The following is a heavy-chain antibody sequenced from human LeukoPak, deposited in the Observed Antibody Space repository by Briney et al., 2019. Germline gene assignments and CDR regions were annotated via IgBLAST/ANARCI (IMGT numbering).Heavy chain of an antibody. D-gene: IGHD5-12*01. Sequence: SGGSLRLSCAASGFTFSSYAMSWVRQAPGKGLEWVSAISGSGGSTYYADSVKGRFTISRDNSKNTLYLQMNSLRAEDTAVYYCAKDPLWLRTYFDLWGQGTLVTVSS. V-gene: IGHV3-23*01. CDR1: GFTFSSYA. CDR2: ISGSGGST. CDR3: AKDPLWLRTYFDL. J-gene: IGHJ4*02.